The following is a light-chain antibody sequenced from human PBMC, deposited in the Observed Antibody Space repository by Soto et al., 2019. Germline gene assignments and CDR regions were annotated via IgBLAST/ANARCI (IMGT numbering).Light chain of an antibody. V-gene: IGLV2-11*01. CDR1: RSDVGGYKY. Sequence: QSALTHPRSVSGSPGQSVAISCTGSRSDVGGYKYVSWYQQFPGKAPKLIIYDVSRRPSGVPDRFSGYKSGNTASLTISGLQAEDEGDYYCCSYGGGRTPLGFGGGTKVTVL. CDR3: CSYGGGRTPLG. J-gene: IGLJ2*01. CDR2: DVS.